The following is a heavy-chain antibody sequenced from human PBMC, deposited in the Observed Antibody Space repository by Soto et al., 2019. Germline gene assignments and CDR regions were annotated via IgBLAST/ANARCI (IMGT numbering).Heavy chain of an antibody. CDR3: ATARHCSSDACPAAE. J-gene: IGHJ4*02. D-gene: IGHD2-2*01. CDR1: GFTFSTSG. V-gene: IGHV3-23*01. Sequence: EVQLLESGGGLVQPGGSLRLSCAASGFTFSTSGMLWVRQPPGEGLQWVSAIGPNPANTKYTDSVKGRFTISRDNSKNTVFLQMSSRRAEDTALYYCATARHCSSDACPAAEWGQGTLITVSS. CDR2: IGPNPANT.